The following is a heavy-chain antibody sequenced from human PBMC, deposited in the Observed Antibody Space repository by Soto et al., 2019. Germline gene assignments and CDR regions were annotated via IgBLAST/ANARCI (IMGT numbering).Heavy chain of an antibody. CDR1: GGSISSGGYY. D-gene: IGHD4-17*01. Sequence: PSGTLSLTSPVSGGSISSGGYYWSWFRRHPGKGLAWIGYIYYSVSTYYNPPLKSRVTISVDTSKNQFSLKLSSVTAADPAVYYCARVHDYGGNFYFVYWGQGTLVTVS. V-gene: IGHV4-31*03. CDR3: ARVHDYGGNFYFVY. J-gene: IGHJ4*02. CDR2: IYYSVST.